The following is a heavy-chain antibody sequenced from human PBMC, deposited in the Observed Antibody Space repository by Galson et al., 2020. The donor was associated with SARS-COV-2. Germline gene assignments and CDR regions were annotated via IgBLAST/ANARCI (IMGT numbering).Heavy chain of an antibody. CDR2: ISHSGSN. Sequence: SETLSLTCAVYGGSFSDYSWTWVRQPPGKGLEWIGEISHSGSNNSSPSLKSRVFMSVDTSKNQFSLKLRSVTAADTAVYYCARGGSRPIMAFDYYYFYMDVWGKGTTVTVSS. V-gene: IGHV4-34*01. D-gene: IGHD3-10*01. CDR3: ARGGSRPIMAFDYYYFYMDV. J-gene: IGHJ6*03. CDR1: GGSFSDYS.